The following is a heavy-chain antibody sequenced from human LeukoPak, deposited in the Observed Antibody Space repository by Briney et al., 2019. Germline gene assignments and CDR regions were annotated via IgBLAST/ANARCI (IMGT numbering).Heavy chain of an antibody. V-gene: IGHV3-21*01. Sequence: PGGSLRLSCAASGFTFSSYSLNWVRQAPGKGLEWVSCISSSSTYIYYADSVKGRFTISRDNAKNSLYLQMNSLRAEDTAVYYCARAHNWKYGTFDYWGQGTLVTVSS. CDR2: ISSSSTYI. CDR1: GFTFSSYS. J-gene: IGHJ4*02. D-gene: IGHD1-7*01. CDR3: ARAHNWKYGTFDY.